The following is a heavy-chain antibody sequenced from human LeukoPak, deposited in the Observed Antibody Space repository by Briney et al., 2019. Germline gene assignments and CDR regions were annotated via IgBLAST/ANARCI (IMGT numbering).Heavy chain of an antibody. V-gene: IGHV4-61*02. CDR1: GGSLSSGSYY. Sequence: SETLSLTCTVSGGSLSSGSYYWSWIRQPAGKGLEWLGRIYTSGNNNYNPSLKSRVTISVDTSKNQFSLKLSSVTAADTAVYFCARGRVSSSTWYSTYYYYFYMDVWGKGTTVTVSS. CDR2: IYTSGNN. CDR3: ARGRVSSSTWYSTYYYYFYMDV. J-gene: IGHJ6*03. D-gene: IGHD6-13*01.